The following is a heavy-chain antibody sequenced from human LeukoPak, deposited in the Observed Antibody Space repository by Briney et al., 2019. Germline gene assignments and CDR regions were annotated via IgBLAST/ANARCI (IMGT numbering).Heavy chain of an antibody. CDR1: GFTFSSYA. D-gene: IGHD3-22*01. Sequence: GGSLRLSCAASGFTFSSYAMSWVRQAPGRGLEWVSSVSGSGGSTYYADSVKGRFTISRDNSKSTLFLQMNSLRAEDTAVYYCAKSSYYDSSGYYREYYFDYWGQGTLVTVSS. CDR2: VSGSGGST. CDR3: AKSSYYDSSGYYREYYFDY. J-gene: IGHJ4*02. V-gene: IGHV3-23*01.